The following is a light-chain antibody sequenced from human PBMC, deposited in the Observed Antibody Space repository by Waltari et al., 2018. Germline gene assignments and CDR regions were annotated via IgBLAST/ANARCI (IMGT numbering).Light chain of an antibody. Sequence: QSALTQPASVSGSPGQSITISCAGSADDVGKFNLVSWYQQHPGEAPKLIIYDVDKRPSGVSHRFSGSKSGDTASLTISGLQAEDEADFYCFSYAGSGAFVFFGGGTKVTVL. CDR3: FSYAGSGAFVF. V-gene: IGLV2-23*02. CDR2: DVD. CDR1: ADDVGKFNL. J-gene: IGLJ2*01.